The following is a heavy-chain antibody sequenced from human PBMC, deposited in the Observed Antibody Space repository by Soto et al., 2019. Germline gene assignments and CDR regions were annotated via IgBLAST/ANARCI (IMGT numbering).Heavy chain of an antibody. J-gene: IGHJ4*02. V-gene: IGHV3-74*01. CDR2: ISGDGRTT. D-gene: IGHD2-21*01. CDR1: GFTFSSHW. CDR3: ERGVPNCGIRTCYLDF. Sequence: PGGSLRLSCAASGFTFSSHWMNWVRQGPGKGLVWVSRISGDGRTTSHADSVKGRFTISRDNAKNTLYLQMNSLRVEDTAVYYWERGVPNCGIRTCYLDFGGQEIWVTVPS.